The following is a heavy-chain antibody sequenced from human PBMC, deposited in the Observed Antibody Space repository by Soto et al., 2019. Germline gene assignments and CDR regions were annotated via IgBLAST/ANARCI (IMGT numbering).Heavy chain of an antibody. CDR1: AVSFSDNY. Sequence: PSETLSLTCAFYAVSFSDNYWSCIRQPPGKGLEWIGEINQSGSTNYSPSLKSRVTISVDTSKNQFSLKLTSVTAADTAVYYCARGLPYCSSTSCAETRLVPWGHGTPVTVSX. CDR3: ARGLPYCSSTSCAETRLVP. J-gene: IGHJ5*02. CDR2: INQSGST. V-gene: IGHV4-34*01. D-gene: IGHD2-2*01.